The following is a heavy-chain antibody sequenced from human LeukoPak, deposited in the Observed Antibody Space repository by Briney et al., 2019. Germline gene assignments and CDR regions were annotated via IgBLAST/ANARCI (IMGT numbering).Heavy chain of an antibody. Sequence: ASVKVSCKASGGTFSSYAISWVRQAPGQGLEWMGGIIPIFGTANYAQKFQGRVTITADESTSTAYMELSSLRSEDTAVYYCHIVVVPAAAGGPDYWGQGTLVTVSS. CDR1: GGTFSSYA. J-gene: IGHJ4*02. D-gene: IGHD2-2*01. CDR3: HIVVVPAAAGGPDY. V-gene: IGHV1-69*13. CDR2: IIPIFGTA.